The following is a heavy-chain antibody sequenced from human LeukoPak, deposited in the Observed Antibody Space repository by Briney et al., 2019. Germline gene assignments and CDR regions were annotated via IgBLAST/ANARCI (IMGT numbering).Heavy chain of an antibody. CDR2: FIPILGIA. J-gene: IGHJ4*02. Sequence: SVKVSCKASGGTFSSYAISWVRQAPGQGLEWMGRFIPILGIANYAQKFQGRVTITADKSTSTAYMELSSLRSEDTAVYYCARDGVGTMVRGVRDWGQGTLVTVSS. V-gene: IGHV1-69*04. CDR3: ARDGVGTMVRGVRD. CDR1: GGTFSSYA. D-gene: IGHD3-10*01.